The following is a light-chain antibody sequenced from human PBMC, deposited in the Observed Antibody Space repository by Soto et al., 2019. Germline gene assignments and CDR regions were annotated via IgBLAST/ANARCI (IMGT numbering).Light chain of an antibody. Sequence: DIQMTQSPSSLSASVGDRVTITCQASQDIGYYLNWYQHKPGKAPKLLMYDAFNFETGVPSRFGGVGSGTHFSFTIRGLLPDDVVKYCCQYSRHLPLFGPGTKVDMK. V-gene: IGKV1-33*01. CDR3: QYSRHLPL. CDR2: DAF. J-gene: IGKJ3*01. CDR1: QDIGYY.